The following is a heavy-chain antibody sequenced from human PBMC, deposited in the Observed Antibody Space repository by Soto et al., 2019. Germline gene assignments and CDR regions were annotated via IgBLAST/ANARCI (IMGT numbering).Heavy chain of an antibody. CDR1: DGSISGXX. CDR2: IYSSGTT. J-gene: IGHJ6*03. V-gene: IGHV4-59*08. Sequence: QVXLQXXXPGLVRPSETLSLTCSVSDGSISGXXXXXVRQPPGKGLEWIGWIYSSGTTXXXPSXXXXXXXXXXXXKXQFSLKLSSVTAADTAIYYCARLRNHYFMDAWGKGTTVAVSS. D-gene: IGHD1-1*01. CDR3: ARLRNHYFMDA.